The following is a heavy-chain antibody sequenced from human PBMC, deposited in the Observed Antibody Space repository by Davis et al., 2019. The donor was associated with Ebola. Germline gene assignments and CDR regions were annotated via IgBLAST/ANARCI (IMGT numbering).Heavy chain of an antibody. D-gene: IGHD6-19*01. Sequence: PGGSLRLSCAASGFTFSNAWMSWVRQAPGKGLEWVSAISGSGGSTYYADSVKGRFTISRDNSKNTLYLQMNSLRAEDTAVYYCAKVGPPGIAVAGPMSWGQGTLVTVSS. V-gene: IGHV3-23*01. CDR1: GFTFSNAW. CDR3: AKVGPPGIAVAGPMS. J-gene: IGHJ4*02. CDR2: ISGSGGST.